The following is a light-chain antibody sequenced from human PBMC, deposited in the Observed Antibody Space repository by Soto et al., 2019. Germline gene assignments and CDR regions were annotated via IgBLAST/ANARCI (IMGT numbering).Light chain of an antibody. V-gene: IGKV4-1*01. Sequence: DIVMTQSPDSLAVSLGERATINCKSSQRVFPNSSNKHYLAWYQQQPGHPPTVLISWASTRESGVPDRFRGSGAGTDFTLTISDLQAEDVAVDYGQQAYSSPLTFGGGTKVEIK. CDR3: QQAYSSPLT. CDR1: QRVFPNSSNKHY. CDR2: WAS. J-gene: IGKJ4*01.